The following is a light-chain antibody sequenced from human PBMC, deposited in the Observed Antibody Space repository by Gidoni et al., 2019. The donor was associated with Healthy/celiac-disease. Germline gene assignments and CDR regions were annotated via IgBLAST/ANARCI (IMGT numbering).Light chain of an antibody. Sequence: EIVLTQSPATLSLSPGESATLSCRASQSVSSYLAWSQQKPGQAPRLLIYDASNRATGIPARFSGSGSGTDFTLTISSLEPEDFAVYYCQQRSNWPPGFGGGTKVEIK. V-gene: IGKV3-11*01. CDR2: DAS. CDR3: QQRSNWPPG. J-gene: IGKJ4*02. CDR1: QSVSSY.